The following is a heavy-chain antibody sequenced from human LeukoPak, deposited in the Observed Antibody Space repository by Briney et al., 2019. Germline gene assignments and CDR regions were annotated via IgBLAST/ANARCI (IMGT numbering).Heavy chain of an antibody. D-gene: IGHD2-15*01. Sequence: ASVKVSCKASGYTFTSYAISWVRQAPGQGLEWMGGIIPIFGTANYAQKFQGRVAITADKSTSTAYMELSSLRSEDTAVYYCAREAAEGYFDYWGQGTLVTVSS. CDR2: IIPIFGTA. CDR1: GYTFTSYA. CDR3: AREAAEGYFDY. J-gene: IGHJ4*02. V-gene: IGHV1-69*06.